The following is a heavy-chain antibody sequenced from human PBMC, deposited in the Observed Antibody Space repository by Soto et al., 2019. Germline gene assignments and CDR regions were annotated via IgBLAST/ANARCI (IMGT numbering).Heavy chain of an antibody. Sequence: QVQLVQSGAEVKKPGASVKVSCKASGYTFTSYYMHWVRQAPGQGLQWMGIINPSGGSTSYAQKIQGRVTMTRDTSMRTVYMELSSLRSEDKAVYYCASEAHSRYYFDSWGQGNLVTVSS. CDR2: INPSGGST. V-gene: IGHV1-46*01. J-gene: IGHJ4*02. CDR3: ASEAHSRYYFDS. CDR1: GYTFTSYY.